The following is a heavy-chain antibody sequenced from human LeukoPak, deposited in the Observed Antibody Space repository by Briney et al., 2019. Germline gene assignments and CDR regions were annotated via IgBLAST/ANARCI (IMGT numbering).Heavy chain of an antibody. D-gene: IGHD3-10*01. CDR1: GGSISSGDYY. V-gene: IGHV4-30-4*01. CDR3: ARDSAPSSINTRFDP. CDR2: IYYSGST. J-gene: IGHJ5*02. Sequence: PSETLSLTCTVSGGSISSGDYYWSWIRQPPGKGLEWIGYIYYSGSTYYNPSLKSRVTISVDTSKNQFSLKLSSVTAADTAVYYCARDSAPSSINTRFDPWGQGTLVTVSS.